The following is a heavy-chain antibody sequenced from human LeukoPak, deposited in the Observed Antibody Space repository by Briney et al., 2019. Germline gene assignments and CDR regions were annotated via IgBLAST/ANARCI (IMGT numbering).Heavy chain of an antibody. CDR2: IYYSGST. CDR3: ASSFYYDSRDY. D-gene: IGHD3-22*01. Sequence: SETLSLTCTVSGGSISSGDYYWSWIRQPPGKGLEWIGYIYYSGSTNYNPSLKSRVSISIDTSKKKLSLRLTSVTAADSAVYYCASSFYYDSRDYWGQGTLVTVSS. CDR1: GGSISSGDYY. J-gene: IGHJ4*02. V-gene: IGHV4-30-4*01.